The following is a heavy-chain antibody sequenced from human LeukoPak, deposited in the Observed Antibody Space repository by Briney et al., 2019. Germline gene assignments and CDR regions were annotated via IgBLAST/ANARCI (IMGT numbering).Heavy chain of an antibody. Sequence: GASVKVSCKASGYTFTSYYMHWVRQAPGQGLEWMGIINPSGGSTSYAQKFQGRVTMTRDTSTSTVYMELSSLRSEDTAVYYCARDLEGYDFWSGYSMLGPMMPFDIWGQGTMVTVSS. V-gene: IGHV1-46*01. CDR2: INPSGGST. CDR1: GYTFTSYY. D-gene: IGHD3-3*01. J-gene: IGHJ3*02. CDR3: ARDLEGYDFWSGYSMLGPMMPFDI.